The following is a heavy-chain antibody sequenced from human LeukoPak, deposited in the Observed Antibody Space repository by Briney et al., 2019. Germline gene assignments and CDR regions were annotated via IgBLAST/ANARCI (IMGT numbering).Heavy chain of an antibody. V-gene: IGHV5-51*01. J-gene: IGHJ6*02. CDR2: IYPGDSDT. CDR1: GYSFTSYW. D-gene: IGHD3-10*01. CDR3: ARTDRGYGSGSYRYYYYYGMDV. Sequence: RGESLKISCKGSGYSFTSYWIGWVRQMPGKGVGWMGIIYPGDSDTRYSPSFQGQVTISADKSISTAYLQWSSLKASDTAMYYCARTDRGYGSGSYRYYYYYGMDVWGQGTTVTVSS.